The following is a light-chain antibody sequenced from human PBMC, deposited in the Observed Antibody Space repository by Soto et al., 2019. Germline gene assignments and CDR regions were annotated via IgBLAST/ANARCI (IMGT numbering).Light chain of an antibody. Sequence: DIQMTQSPSSVSASVGDRVTLTCRASQDIGNLLAWYQQKPGKAPKLLIYFGSNLQTGVPSRFSGSGSGTDFTLTIRSLQPVDLATYCCHQADSCPLTFGRGTRVESK. V-gene: IGKV1-12*01. CDR1: QDIGNL. CDR2: FGS. CDR3: HQADSCPLT. J-gene: IGKJ4*01.